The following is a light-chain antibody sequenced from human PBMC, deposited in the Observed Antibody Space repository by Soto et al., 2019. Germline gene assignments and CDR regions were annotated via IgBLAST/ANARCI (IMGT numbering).Light chain of an antibody. V-gene: IGLV1-40*01. CDR3: QSYDNTLKGCV. Sequence: QSALTQPPSVSVAPGQRVIISCTGGSSNIGADYEVHWYQQLPGTAPKLLIYGNTNRPSGVPDRFSGSKSGSSASLAITGLQAEDEAEYYCQSYDNTLKGCVFGTGTKVTVL. CDR2: GNT. J-gene: IGLJ1*01. CDR1: SSNIGADYE.